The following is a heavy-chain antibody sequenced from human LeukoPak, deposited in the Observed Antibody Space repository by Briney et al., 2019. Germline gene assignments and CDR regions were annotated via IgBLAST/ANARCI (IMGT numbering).Heavy chain of an antibody. CDR1: GGSISSGSYY. CDR3: ARDSSAFDY. J-gene: IGHJ4*02. D-gene: IGHD2-2*01. V-gene: IGHV4-61*02. Sequence: PSQTLSLTCTVSGGSISSGSYYWSWIRQPAGKGLEWIGRIYTSGSTNYNPSLKSRVTISVDTSKNQFSPKLSSVTAADTAVYYCARDSSAFDYWGQGTLVTVSS. CDR2: IYTSGST.